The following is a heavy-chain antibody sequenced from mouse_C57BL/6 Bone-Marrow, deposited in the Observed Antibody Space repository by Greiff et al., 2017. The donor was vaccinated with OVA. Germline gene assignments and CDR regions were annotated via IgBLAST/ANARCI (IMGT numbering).Heavy chain of an antibody. J-gene: IGHJ2*01. V-gene: IGHV1-78*01. CDR2: IYPRDGST. D-gene: IGHD1-1*01. CDR3: ARYYYGSSSLFDY. Sequence: VKLMESDAELVKPGASVKISCKVSGYTFTDHTIHWMKQRPEQGLEWIGYIYPRDGSTKYNEKFKGKATLTADKSSSTAYMQLNSLTSEDSAVYFCARYYYGSSSLFDYWGQGTTLTVSS. CDR1: GYTFTDHT.